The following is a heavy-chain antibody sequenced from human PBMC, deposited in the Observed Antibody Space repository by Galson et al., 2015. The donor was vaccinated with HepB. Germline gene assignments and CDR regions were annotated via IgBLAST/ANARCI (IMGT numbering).Heavy chain of an antibody. CDR1: GFPFSSYA. V-gene: IGHV3-23*01. D-gene: IGHD6-13*01. Sequence: SLRLSCAASGFPFSSYAMSWVRQAPGKGLEWVSAISGSGGSTYYADSVKGRFTISRDNSKNTLYLQMNSLRAEDTAVYYCAKDRIAAAGLPEDAFDIWGQGTMVTVSS. CDR2: ISGSGGST. J-gene: IGHJ3*02. CDR3: AKDRIAAAGLPEDAFDI.